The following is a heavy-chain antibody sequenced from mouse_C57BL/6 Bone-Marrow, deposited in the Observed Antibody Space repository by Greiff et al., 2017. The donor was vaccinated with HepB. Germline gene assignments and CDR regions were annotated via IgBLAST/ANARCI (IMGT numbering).Heavy chain of an antibody. J-gene: IGHJ3*02. CDR2: ISSGGSYT. V-gene: IGHV5-6*02. CDR1: GFTFSSYG. D-gene: IGHD1-1*01. Sequence: EVNVVESGGDLVKPGGSLKLSCAASGFTFSSYGMSWVRQTPDKRLEWVATISSGGSYTYYPDSVKGRFTISRDNAKNTLYLQMSSLKSEDTAMYYCARGLLRWGQGTLVTVSA. CDR3: ARGLLR.